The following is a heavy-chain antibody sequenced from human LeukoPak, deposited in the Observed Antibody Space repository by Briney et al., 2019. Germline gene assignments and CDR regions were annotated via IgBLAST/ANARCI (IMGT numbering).Heavy chain of an antibody. V-gene: IGHV3-30*02. CDR2: IRYDGSNK. CDR1: GFPFNTYF. J-gene: IGHJ4*02. Sequence: GESLRLSCVASGFPFNTYFMHWVRQAPGKGLEWVASIRYDGSNKYYADSVRGRLSISRDNSKETLYLQMNSLRTGDTAVYYCAKSRSNYDFWSAFDYWGQGALVTVSS. D-gene: IGHD3-3*01. CDR3: AKSRSNYDFWSAFDY.